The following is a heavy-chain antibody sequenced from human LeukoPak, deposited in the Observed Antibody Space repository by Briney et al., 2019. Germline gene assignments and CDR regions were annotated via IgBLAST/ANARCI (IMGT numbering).Heavy chain of an antibody. CDR2: ISGSGGST. CDR3: AKDKYGSGSYYIFDY. V-gene: IGHV3-23*01. D-gene: IGHD3-10*01. J-gene: IGHJ4*02. Sequence: GGPLRLSCAASGFTLSSYAMSWVRQAPGKGLEWVSAISGSGGSTYYADSVKGRFTISRDNSKNTLYLQMNSLRAEDTAVYYCAKDKYGSGSYYIFDYWGQGTLVTVSS. CDR1: GFTLSSYA.